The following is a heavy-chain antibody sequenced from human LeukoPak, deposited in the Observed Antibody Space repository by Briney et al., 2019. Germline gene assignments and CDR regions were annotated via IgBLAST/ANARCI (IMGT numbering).Heavy chain of an antibody. J-gene: IGHJ4*02. V-gene: IGHV1-69*04. CDR2: IIPILGIA. CDR1: GGTFSSYA. D-gene: IGHD5-12*01. Sequence: SVKVSCKASGGTFSSYAISWVRQAPGQGLEWMGRIIPILGIANYAQKFQGRVTITADKSTSTAYMELSSLRSEDTAVYYCARQVVATIQSLYVDSYFDYWGQGTLVTVSS. CDR3: ARQVVATIQSLYVDSYFDY.